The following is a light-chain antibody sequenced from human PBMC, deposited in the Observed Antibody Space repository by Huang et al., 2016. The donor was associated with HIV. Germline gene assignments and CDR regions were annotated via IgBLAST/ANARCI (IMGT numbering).Light chain of an antibody. CDR1: QSLQNSNGYNY. CDR3: MQALQTSFT. J-gene: IGKJ4*01. V-gene: IGKV2-28*01. CDR2: MGS. Sequence: DIVMTQSPISLPVTPGQPASISCRSSQSLQNSNGYNYLDWYVHKPGQSPRILIYMGSNRASGVPDRFSGSGSGTDFTLKISRVEAEDVGVYYCMQALQTSFTFGGGTKVEIK.